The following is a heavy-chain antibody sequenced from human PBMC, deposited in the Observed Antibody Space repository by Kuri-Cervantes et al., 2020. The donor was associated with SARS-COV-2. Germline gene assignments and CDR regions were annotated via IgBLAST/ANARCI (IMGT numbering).Heavy chain of an antibody. CDR1: GYTFSNYG. CDR2: IAAYSGDT. V-gene: IGHV1-18*01. Sequence: ASVKVSCKTSGYTFSNYGINWVRQAPGQGLEWMGWIAAYSGDTKYAQKFQGRVTLTTDTLASTAYMELRSLRSDDTAVYYCAREGGGDPLVLGFGVVIHDAFDIWGQGTMVTVSS. D-gene: IGHD3-3*01. CDR3: AREGGGDPLVLGFGVVIHDAFDI. J-gene: IGHJ3*02.